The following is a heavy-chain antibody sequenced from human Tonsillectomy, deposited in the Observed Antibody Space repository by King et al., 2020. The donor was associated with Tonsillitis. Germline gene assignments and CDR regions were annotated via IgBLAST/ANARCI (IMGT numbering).Heavy chain of an antibody. CDR1: GFTFHDYA. Sequence: QLVQSGGGVVQPGGSLRLSCAASGFTFHDYAMHWVRQAPGKGLEWVSLISGDAGSTDYADSVKGRFTISRDNSKNSLYLQMNSLRTEDTAFYYCAKDKGSGWYSLDYWGQGTLVTVSS. V-gene: IGHV3-43*02. CDR2: ISGDAGST. CDR3: AKDKGSGWYSLDY. D-gene: IGHD6-19*01. J-gene: IGHJ4*02.